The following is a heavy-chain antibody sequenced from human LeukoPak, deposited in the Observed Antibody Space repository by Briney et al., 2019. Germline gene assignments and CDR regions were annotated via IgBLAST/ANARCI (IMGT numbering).Heavy chain of an antibody. J-gene: IGHJ4*02. CDR3: ARGVTTVTTYFSV. Sequence: GGSLRLSCAASGFTFSSYAMHWVRQAPGKGLEWVAVISYDGSNKYYADSVKGRFTISRDNSKNMLYLQMNSLRAEDTAVYYCARGVTTVTTYFSVWGQGTLVTVSS. D-gene: IGHD4-17*01. CDR1: GFTFSSYA. V-gene: IGHV3-30*01. CDR2: ISYDGSNK.